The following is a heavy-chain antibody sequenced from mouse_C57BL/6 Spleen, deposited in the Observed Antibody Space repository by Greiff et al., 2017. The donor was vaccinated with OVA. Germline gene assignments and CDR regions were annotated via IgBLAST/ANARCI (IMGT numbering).Heavy chain of an antibody. CDR2: IHPTSGST. CDR3: ARTGSPYDFDY. V-gene: IGHV1-64*01. J-gene: IGHJ2*01. CDR1: GYTFTSYW. Sequence: QVQLQQPGAELVKPGASVKLSCKASGYTFTSYWMHWVKQRPGQGLEWIGMIHPTSGSTNYNEKFKSKATLTVDKSSSTAYMQLSSLTSEDSAVYYCARTGSPYDFDYWGQGTTLTVSS. D-gene: IGHD1-1*01.